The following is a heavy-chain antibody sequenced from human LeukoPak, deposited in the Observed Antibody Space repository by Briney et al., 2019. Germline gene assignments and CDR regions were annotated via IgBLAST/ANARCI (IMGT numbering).Heavy chain of an antibody. CDR3: AKDLGWIQFGY. V-gene: IGHV3-21*04. D-gene: IGHD5-18*01. Sequence: PGGSLRLSCAASGFTFNSYSMNWFRQAPGKGLEWVSSISSSSRFIYYADSVKGRFTISRDNSKNTVYLQVRSLRAEDTAVYYCAKDLGWIQFGYWGQGALVTVSS. CDR1: GFTFNSYS. CDR2: ISSSSRFI. J-gene: IGHJ4*02.